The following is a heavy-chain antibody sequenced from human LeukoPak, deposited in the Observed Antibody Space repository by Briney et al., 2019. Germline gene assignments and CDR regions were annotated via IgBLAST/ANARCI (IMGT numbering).Heavy chain of an antibody. D-gene: IGHD3-16*01. CDR2: ISAYTGDT. V-gene: IGHV1-18*01. Sequence: GASVNVSCQTSVYTFINHGIGWVRQAPGQGLEWMGWISAYTGDTHYVQKSNDRVTMTIDTSTSTAYMELTSLRSDDTAFYYCARGLGLQLRPSRFDPWGQGTLVTVSS. CDR3: ARGLGLQLRPSRFDP. CDR1: VYTFINHG. J-gene: IGHJ5*02.